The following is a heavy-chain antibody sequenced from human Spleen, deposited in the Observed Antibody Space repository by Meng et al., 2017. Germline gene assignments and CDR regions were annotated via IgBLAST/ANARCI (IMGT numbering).Heavy chain of an antibody. CDR1: GFTFSTHV. D-gene: IGHD4-17*01. J-gene: IGHJ4*02. Sequence: QVQLVGSGGGVVQPGRSLRLSCAASGFTFSTHVMHWVRQAPGKGLEWVAVISHDANYKYYTDSVKGRFTISRDNSNNILYLQMNSLRIEDTTVYYCARESTGRLDYWGQGTLVTVSS. V-gene: IGHV3-30*10. CDR2: ISHDANYK. CDR3: ARESTGRLDY.